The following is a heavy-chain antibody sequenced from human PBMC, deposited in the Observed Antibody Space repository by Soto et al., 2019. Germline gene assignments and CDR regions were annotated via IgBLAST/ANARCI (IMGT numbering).Heavy chain of an antibody. D-gene: IGHD5-18*01. V-gene: IGHV4-39*01. CDR1: GGSISSSSYY. CDR2: IYYSGRT. Sequence: PSETLSLTCTVSGGSISSSSYYWVWIRQPPGKGLEWIGSIYYSGRTYYNPSLKSRVTISVDTSKNQFSLKLSSVTAADTAVYYCARHRYSYGVYYFDYWGQGTPVTVSS. CDR3: ARHRYSYGVYYFDY. J-gene: IGHJ4*02.